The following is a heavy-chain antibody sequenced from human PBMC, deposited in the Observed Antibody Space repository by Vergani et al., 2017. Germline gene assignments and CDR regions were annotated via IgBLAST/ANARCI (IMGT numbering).Heavy chain of an antibody. CDR1: GFTFSSPA. Sequence: EVQLLQSEGAVVQPGGSLRLSCVASGFTFSSPAMSLVLQGHGQGLEWVSSMKNTGDSTHYADSVKGRFTISRDNSKNTLYLQMNSLRTDDTATYYCAKHFRGWGIDYWGQGTQVIVSS. D-gene: IGHD3-16*01. V-gene: IGHV3-23*01. CDR2: MKNTGDST. CDR3: AKHFRGWGIDY. J-gene: IGHJ4*02.